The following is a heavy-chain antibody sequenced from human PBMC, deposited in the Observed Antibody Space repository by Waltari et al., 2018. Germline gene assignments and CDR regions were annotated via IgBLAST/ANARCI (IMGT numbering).Heavy chain of an antibody. V-gene: IGHV3-9*01. CDR1: GFYFDDFG. CDR2: RRCYSVDF. Sequence: EVQLVEYGGGLVQPGMPLRLSCAASGFYFDDFGMHGVRQGEGKCRDGLASRRCYSVDFTYADSVKRRFTVSRDNGRDSLYLDIHSLRPEDTAFYFCLRDSLRVAGPSRRGFDYWGQGTVVSVSS. D-gene: IGHD6-19*01. CDR3: LRDSLRVAGPSRRGFDY. J-gene: IGHJ4*02.